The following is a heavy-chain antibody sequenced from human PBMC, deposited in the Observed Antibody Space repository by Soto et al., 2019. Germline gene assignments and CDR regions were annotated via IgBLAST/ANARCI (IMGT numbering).Heavy chain of an antibody. V-gene: IGHV3-30*18. J-gene: IGHJ3*02. CDR3: AKGCGDYGYDAFDI. CDR1: GFTFSSYG. Sequence: QVQLVESGGGVVQPGRSLRLSCAASGFTFSSYGMHWVRQAPGKGLEWVAVISYDGSNKYYADSVKGRFTISRDNSENTLYLQMNSLRAEDTAVYYCAKGCGDYGYDAFDIWGQGTMVTVSS. D-gene: IGHD4-17*01. CDR2: ISYDGSNK.